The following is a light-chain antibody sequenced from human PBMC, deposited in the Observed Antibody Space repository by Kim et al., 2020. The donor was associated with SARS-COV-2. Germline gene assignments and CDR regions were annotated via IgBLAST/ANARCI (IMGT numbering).Light chain of an antibody. CDR2: EDN. J-gene: IGLJ2*01. CDR1: QLGHKF. CDR3: QAWDSSTAA. Sequence: SVSPGQTATISCSGDQLGHKFVSWFQQKPGQSPVLVIHEDNKRPSRIPERFSGSNSGNTATLTISGTQAMDEADYYCQAWDSSTAAFGGGTKVTVL. V-gene: IGLV3-1*01.